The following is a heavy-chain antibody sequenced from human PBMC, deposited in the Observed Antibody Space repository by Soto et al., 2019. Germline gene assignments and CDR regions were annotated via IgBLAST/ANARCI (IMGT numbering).Heavy chain of an antibody. CDR3: AKDSSSWYTNWFDP. J-gene: IGHJ5*02. CDR1: GFTFSSYA. Sequence: VGSLRLSCAASGFTFSSYAMNWVRQAPGEGLEWVSGISGSGGSTHYADSVKGRFTISRDSSKDTLYLQMNSLRAEDTAVYYCAKDSSSWYTNWFDPRGQGTLVTVSS. D-gene: IGHD6-13*01. V-gene: IGHV3-23*01. CDR2: ISGSGGST.